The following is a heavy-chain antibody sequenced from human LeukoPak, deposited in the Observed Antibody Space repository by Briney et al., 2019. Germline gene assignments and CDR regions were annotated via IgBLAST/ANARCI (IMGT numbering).Heavy chain of an antibody. V-gene: IGHV1-8*01. Sequence: GASVKVSCKASGYTFTSYDINWVRQATGQGLEWMGWMNPNSGNTGYAQKFQGRVTMTRNTSISTAYMELSSLRSEDTAVYYCARGGYYYDSSGYLRYYYHGMDVWGQGTTVTVSS. CDR3: ARGGYYYDSSGYLRYYYHGMDV. D-gene: IGHD3-22*01. CDR1: GYTFTSYD. J-gene: IGHJ6*02. CDR2: MNPNSGNT.